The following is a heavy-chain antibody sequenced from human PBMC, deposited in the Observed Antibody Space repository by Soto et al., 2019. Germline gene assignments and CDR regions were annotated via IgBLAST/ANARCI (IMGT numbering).Heavy chain of an antibody. CDR3: ARGQYSGSYLY. J-gene: IGHJ4*02. CDR2: INPDTGGT. CDR1: GYTFTGYF. D-gene: IGHD1-26*01. V-gene: IGHV1-2*02. Sequence: ASVKVSCKASGYTFTGYFMHWVRQAPGQRLGWMGWINPDTGGTNYAQKFQDRVTVTSDTSISTAYMEVRRLRSDDTAIYYCARGQYSGSYLYWGQGTLVTVSS.